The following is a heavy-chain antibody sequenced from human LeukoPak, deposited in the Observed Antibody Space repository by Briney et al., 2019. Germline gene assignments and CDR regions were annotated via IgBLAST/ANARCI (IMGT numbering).Heavy chain of an antibody. J-gene: IGHJ4*02. V-gene: IGHV4-30-2*01. CDR1: GGSISSGGYS. Sequence: SETLSLTCAVSGGSISSGGYSWSWIRQPPGKGLEWIGYIYHSGSTYYNPSLKSRVTISVDRSKNQFSLKLSSVSAADTAVYYCARVYSGHDYRFDYWGQGTLVTVSS. CDR2: IYHSGST. CDR3: ARVYSGHDYRFDY. D-gene: IGHD5-12*01.